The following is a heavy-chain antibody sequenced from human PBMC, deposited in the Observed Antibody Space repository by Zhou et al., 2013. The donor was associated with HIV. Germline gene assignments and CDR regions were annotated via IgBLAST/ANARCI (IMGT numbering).Heavy chain of an antibody. V-gene: IGHV1-18*01. D-gene: IGHD3-22*01. CDR2: TSAYNGNT. Sequence: QVQLVQSGAEVKKPGASLKVSCKASGYTFTSYGISWVRQAPGQGLEWMGWTSAYNGNTHYAQKLQGRVTMTTDTSTSTAYMELRSLRSDDTAVYYCARDLWVPYDSSGSGAFDIWGQGTMVTVSS. CDR3: ARDLWVPYDSSGSGAFDI. J-gene: IGHJ3*02. CDR1: GYTFTSYG.